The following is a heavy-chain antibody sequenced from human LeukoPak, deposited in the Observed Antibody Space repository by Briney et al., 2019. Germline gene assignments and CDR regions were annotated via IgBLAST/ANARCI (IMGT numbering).Heavy chain of an antibody. CDR1: GFTFSSYE. CDR3: ARGQIITMVRGVITYFDY. J-gene: IGHJ4*02. Sequence: PGGSLRLSCAASGFTFSSYEMNWVRQAPGKGLEWVSYISSSGSTIYYADSVKGRFTISRDNAKNSLYLQMNSLRAEDTAVYYCARGQIITMVRGVITYFDYWGQGTLVTVSS. D-gene: IGHD3-10*01. V-gene: IGHV3-48*03. CDR2: ISSSGSTI.